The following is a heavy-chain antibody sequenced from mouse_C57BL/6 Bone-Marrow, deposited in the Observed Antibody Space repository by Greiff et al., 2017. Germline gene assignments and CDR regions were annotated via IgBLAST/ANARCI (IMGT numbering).Heavy chain of an antibody. CDR2: IDPENGDT. CDR3: TDAYYYDSSDY. V-gene: IGHV14-4*01. D-gene: IGHD1-1*01. Sequence: DVHLVESGAELVRPGASVKLSCTASGFNIKDDYMHWVKQRPEQGLAWIGWIDPENGDTEYASKFQGKATITADTSSNTAYLQLSSLTSEDTAVYYCTDAYYYDSSDYWGQGTTLTVSS. CDR1: GFNIKDDY. J-gene: IGHJ2*01.